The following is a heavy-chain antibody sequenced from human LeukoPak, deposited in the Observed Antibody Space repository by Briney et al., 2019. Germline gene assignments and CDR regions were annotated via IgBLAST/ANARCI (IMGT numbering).Heavy chain of an antibody. J-gene: IGHJ5*02. D-gene: IGHD3-9*01. CDR1: GGSISSYY. CDR2: IYYSGSP. V-gene: IGHV4-59*04. Sequence: PSETLSLTCTVSGGSISSYYWSWIRQPPGKGLEWIGYIYYSGSPYYDPSLKSRVTISVDTSKNQFSLKLSSVTAADTAVYYCASHSAEYDILTGYHSYNSFDPWGQGILVTVSS. CDR3: ASHSAEYDILTGYHSYNSFDP.